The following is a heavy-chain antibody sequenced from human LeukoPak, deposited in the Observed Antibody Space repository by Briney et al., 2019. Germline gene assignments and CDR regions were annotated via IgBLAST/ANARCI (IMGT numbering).Heavy chain of an antibody. V-gene: IGHV3-23*01. CDR3: TKTQELGYCTSGECLLDY. CDR1: GFTFKRYA. J-gene: IGHJ4*02. Sequence: PGGSLRLSCAASGFTFKRYAMRWVRQAPGKGLEWVSGISADAYSTSYPDSVKGRFSISRDNSKNTVYLQMNSLRAEDTAVYYCTKTQELGYCTSGECLLDYWGQGTLVTVSS. CDR2: ISADAYST. D-gene: IGHD2-8*01.